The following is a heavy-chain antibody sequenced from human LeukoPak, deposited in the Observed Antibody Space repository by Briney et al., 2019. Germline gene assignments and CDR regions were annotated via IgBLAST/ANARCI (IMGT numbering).Heavy chain of an antibody. CDR1: GYIFPGYY. CDR2: INPNSGGT. Sequence: ASVKVSCKASGYIFPGYYIHWLRQAPGQGLECMGWINPNSGGTDSAQKFQGRVTMTRDTAISRAYMELNNLSSDDTAVYYCVIAPAYCGGGCYAGPFDHWGQGTLVTVSS. V-gene: IGHV1-2*02. CDR3: VIAPAYCGGGCYAGPFDH. J-gene: IGHJ4*02. D-gene: IGHD2-21*02.